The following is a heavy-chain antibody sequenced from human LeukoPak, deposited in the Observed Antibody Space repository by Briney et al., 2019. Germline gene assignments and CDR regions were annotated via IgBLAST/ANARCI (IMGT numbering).Heavy chain of an antibody. V-gene: IGHV3-53*01. CDR2: IYNVGST. Sequence: GGSLRLSCAASGFPVSSCFMAWVRQAPGKGLEWVSVIYNVGSTYYADSVKGRFTISRDDSKNTLSLQMNSLRAEDTAVYYCASGRYRNWFDPWGQGTLVTVSS. J-gene: IGHJ5*02. CDR1: GFPVSSCF. CDR3: ASGRYRNWFDP. D-gene: IGHD1-26*01.